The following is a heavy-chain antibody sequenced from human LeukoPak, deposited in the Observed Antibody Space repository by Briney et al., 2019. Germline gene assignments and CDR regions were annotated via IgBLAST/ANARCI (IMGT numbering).Heavy chain of an antibody. CDR1: GFTFSSYS. V-gene: IGHV3-21*01. D-gene: IGHD2-2*01. Sequence: GGSLRLSCAASGFTFSSYSMNWVRQAPGKGLEWVSSISSSSSYIYYADSVKGRFTISRDNAKNSLYLQMNCLRAEDTAVYYCARDLVVVPAADYWGQGTLVTVSS. CDR3: ARDLVVVPAADY. CDR2: ISSSSSYI. J-gene: IGHJ4*02.